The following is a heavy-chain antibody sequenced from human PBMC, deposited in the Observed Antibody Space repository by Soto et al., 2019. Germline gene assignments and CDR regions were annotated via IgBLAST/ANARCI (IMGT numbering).Heavy chain of an antibody. CDR2: ISGSGGST. V-gene: IGHV3-23*01. CDR3: AKDSARGYSFWPDAFDI. D-gene: IGHD3-3*01. J-gene: IGHJ3*02. CDR1: GFTFSSYA. Sequence: PGGSLRLSCAASGFTFSSYAMSWVRQAPGKGLEWVSAISGSGGSTYYADSVKGRFTISRDNSKNTLYLQMNSLRAEDTAVYYCAKDSARGYSFWPDAFDIWGQGTMVTVSS.